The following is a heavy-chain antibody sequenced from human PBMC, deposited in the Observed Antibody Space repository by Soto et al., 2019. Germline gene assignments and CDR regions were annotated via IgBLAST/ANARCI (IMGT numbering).Heavy chain of an antibody. CDR1: GYTFTVYY. J-gene: IGHJ5*02. Sequence: GASVKVSCKASGYTFTVYYMHWVRQAPGQGLEWMGWINPNSGGTNYAQKFQGWVTMTRDTSISTAYMELSRLRSDDTAVYYCARWFGEFWFDPWGQGTLVTVSS. V-gene: IGHV1-2*04. D-gene: IGHD3-10*01. CDR3: ARWFGEFWFDP. CDR2: INPNSGGT.